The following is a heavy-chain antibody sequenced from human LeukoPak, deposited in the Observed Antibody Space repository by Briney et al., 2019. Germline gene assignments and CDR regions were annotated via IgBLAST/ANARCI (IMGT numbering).Heavy chain of an antibody. J-gene: IGHJ4*02. CDR3: ARHFSFGSGSSRTLVHY. CDR2: IKQDGSER. D-gene: IGHD3-3*01. Sequence: GGSLRLSCAASGFTFSSYWMSWVRQAPGKGLEWVANIKQDGSERYYVDSVKGRFTISRDNAQNSLYLQMSSLRAEDTAVYYCARHFSFGSGSSRTLVHYWGQGTLVIVSS. CDR1: GFTFSSYW. V-gene: IGHV3-7*01.